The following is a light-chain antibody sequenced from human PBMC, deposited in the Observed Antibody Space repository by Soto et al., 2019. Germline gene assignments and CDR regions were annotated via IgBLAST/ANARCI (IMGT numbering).Light chain of an antibody. CDR3: QSYDSDVVV. CDR1: SSDVGGYNY. V-gene: IGLV2-14*01. CDR2: EVS. Sequence: QSVLTQPASVSGSPGQSITISCTGTSSDVGGYNYVSWYQQHPGKAPKLMIYEVSNRPSGVSNRFSGSKSGNTASQTISGLQSEDEADYYCQSYDSDVVVFGGGTKLTVL. J-gene: IGLJ2*01.